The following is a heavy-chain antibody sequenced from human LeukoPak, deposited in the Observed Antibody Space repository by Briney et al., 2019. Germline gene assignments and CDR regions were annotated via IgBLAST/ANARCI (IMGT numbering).Heavy chain of an antibody. CDR2: INTYNGNT. J-gene: IGHJ5*02. V-gene: IGHV1-18*01. D-gene: IGHD2-2*01. Sequence: ASVKVSCKASGYTFTSYGITWVRQAPGQGLEWMGWINTYNGNTKYAQKLQGRVTMTTDTSTSTAYMELRSLRSDDTAVYYCARVTGYCSSISCYYWNWFDPWGQGTLVTVSS. CDR1: GYTFTSYG. CDR3: ARVTGYCSSISCYYWNWFDP.